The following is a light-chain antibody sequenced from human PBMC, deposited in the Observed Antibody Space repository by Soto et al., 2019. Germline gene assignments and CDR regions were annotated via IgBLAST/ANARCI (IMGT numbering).Light chain of an antibody. J-gene: IGKJ4*01. V-gene: IGKV2D-29*01. Sequence: DVVMTQTPLSLSVTPGQPASMSCKSSQSLLHRDGKPYLYWYLQKPGQPPQRLSYEVSNRFSGVSDRLSASGSGTDFTLQIIRVEAEDVAVYYFLQDVGLPFTFGGGTKVDIK. CDR2: EVS. CDR1: QSLLHRDGKPY. CDR3: LQDVGLPFT.